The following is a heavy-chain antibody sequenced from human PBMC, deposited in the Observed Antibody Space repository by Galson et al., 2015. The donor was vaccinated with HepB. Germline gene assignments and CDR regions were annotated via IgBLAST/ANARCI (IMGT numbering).Heavy chain of an antibody. Sequence: SLRLSCAGSGFTFRHHAMAWIRQAPGKGLEWVSGINGRGSTRSYSDAVKGRFSISRDNSKDTVFLQMDNLRAEDTAVYYCVEEGSWFGGDWLDPWGQGALVTVS. CDR2: INGRGSTR. CDR3: VEEGSWFGGDWLDP. V-gene: IGHV3-23*01. D-gene: IGHD3-16*01. J-gene: IGHJ5*02. CDR1: GFTFRHHA.